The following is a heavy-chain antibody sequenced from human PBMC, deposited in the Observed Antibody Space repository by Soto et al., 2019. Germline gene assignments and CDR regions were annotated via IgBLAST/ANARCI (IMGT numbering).Heavy chain of an antibody. CDR1: GGSFSGYY. Sequence: ASETLSLTCAVYGGSFSGYYWSWIRQPPGKGLEWIGEINHSGSTNYNPSLKSRVTISVDTSKNQFPLKLSSVTAADTAVYYCARGNSAYYYGSGSYLQQTYYCYSYMDVWGKGNTVTVCS. V-gene: IGHV4-34*01. J-gene: IGHJ6*03. D-gene: IGHD3-10*01. CDR3: ARGNSAYYYGSGSYLQQTYYCYSYMDV. CDR2: INHSGST.